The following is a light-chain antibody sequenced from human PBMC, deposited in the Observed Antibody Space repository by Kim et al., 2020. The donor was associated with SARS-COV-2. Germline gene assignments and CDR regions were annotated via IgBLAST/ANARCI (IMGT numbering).Light chain of an antibody. CDR2: YDS. Sequence: SYELTQPPSVSVAPGKTARITCGGNNIGSKSVHWYQQKPGQAPVLVIYYDSDRPSGIPEGFSGANSGNTATLTISRVEAGDEADYYCHVWDSSSDHPGVVLGGGTKLTVL. V-gene: IGLV3-21*04. J-gene: IGLJ2*01. CDR3: HVWDSSSDHPGVV. CDR1: NIGSKS.